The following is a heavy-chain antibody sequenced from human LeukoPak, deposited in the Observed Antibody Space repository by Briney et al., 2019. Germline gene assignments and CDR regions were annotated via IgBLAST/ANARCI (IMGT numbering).Heavy chain of an antibody. CDR1: GFSFSSYG. Sequence: GGSLRLSCEASGFSFSSYGMHWVRQAPGKGLEWVAVISYDGSNKYYVDSVKGRFTISRDNSKNTLYVQMNSLRAEDTAVYYCARGGPIYCSGDSCYPGDYWGQGTLVTVSS. V-gene: IGHV3-30*03. CDR2: ISYDGSNK. J-gene: IGHJ4*02. CDR3: ARGGPIYCSGDSCYPGDY. D-gene: IGHD2-15*01.